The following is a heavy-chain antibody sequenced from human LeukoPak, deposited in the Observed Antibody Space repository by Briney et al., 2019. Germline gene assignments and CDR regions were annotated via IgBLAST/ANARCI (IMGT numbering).Heavy chain of an antibody. Sequence: SQTLSLTCTVSGGSVRSYYWSWIRQPPGKGLEWIGYIYHSGSTNYNPSLKSRVSISVDTSKNQFSLKLSSVTAADTAVYYCARTGSTVTMLYPFDHWGQGTLVTASS. CDR1: GGSVRSYY. V-gene: IGHV4-59*02. CDR2: IYHSGST. J-gene: IGHJ4*02. D-gene: IGHD4-17*01. CDR3: ARTGSTVTMLYPFDH.